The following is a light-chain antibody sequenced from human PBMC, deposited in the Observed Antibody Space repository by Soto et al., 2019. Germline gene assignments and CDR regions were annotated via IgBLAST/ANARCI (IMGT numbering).Light chain of an antibody. V-gene: IGLV7-46*01. CDR2: DTS. Sequence: QAVVTQEPSLTVSPGGTVTLTCGSSTGAVTSNHHPYWFQQKAGQAPRTLIYDTSNKHSWTPARFSGSLVGDKAALTLSGAQHDDEAHYYCLLSYNAALVFGGGTNLTVL. J-gene: IGLJ2*01. CDR3: LLSYNAALV. CDR1: TGAVTSNHH.